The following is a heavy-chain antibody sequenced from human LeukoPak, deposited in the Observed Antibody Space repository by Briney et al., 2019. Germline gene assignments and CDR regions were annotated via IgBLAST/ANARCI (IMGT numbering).Heavy chain of an antibody. Sequence: TSETLSLTCTVSGGSISSSSYYWGWIRQPPGKGLEWIGSIYYSGSTYYNPSLKSRVTISVDMSKNQFSLKLSPVTAADTAVYYCARLKLDCTSAACHTGYFDYWGQGTLVTVSS. V-gene: IGHV4-39*01. D-gene: IGHD2-2*02. CDR2: IYYSGST. CDR1: GGSISSSSYY. J-gene: IGHJ4*02. CDR3: ARLKLDCTSAACHTGYFDY.